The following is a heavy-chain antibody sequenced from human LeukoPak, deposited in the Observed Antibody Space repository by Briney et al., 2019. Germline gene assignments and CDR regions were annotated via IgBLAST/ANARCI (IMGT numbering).Heavy chain of an antibody. D-gene: IGHD6-13*01. CDR3: ARASAAGPPYYFDY. CDR2: IYYRGSP. V-gene: IGHV4-59*01. Sequence: PSETLSLTCTVSGGSISGYYWSWTRQPPGKGLEWIGCIYYRGSPAHVPSLKSRVTMSVDTSKNQFPPTLSSVTAADTAVYYCARASAAGPPYYFDYWGQGTLVTVPS. J-gene: IGHJ4*02. CDR1: GGSISGYY.